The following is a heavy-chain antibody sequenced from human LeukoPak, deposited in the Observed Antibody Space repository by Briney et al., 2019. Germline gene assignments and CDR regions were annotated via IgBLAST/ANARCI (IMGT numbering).Heavy chain of an antibody. J-gene: IGHJ3*02. CDR1: GFTFSSYS. CDR2: ISSSSSYI. D-gene: IGHD2-2*01. CDR3: ARDLYCSSTSCYPEAFDI. V-gene: IGHV3-21*01. Sequence: GGSLRLSCAASGFTFSSYSMNWVRQAPGKGLEWVSSISSSSSYIYYADSVKGRFTISRDNAKNSLYLQMNSLRAEDTAVYYCARDLYCSSTSCYPEAFDIWGQGTMVTVSS.